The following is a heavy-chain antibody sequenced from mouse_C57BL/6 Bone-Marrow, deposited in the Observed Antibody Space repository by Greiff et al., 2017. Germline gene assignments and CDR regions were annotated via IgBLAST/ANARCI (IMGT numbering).Heavy chain of an antibody. D-gene: IGHD1-1*01. Sequence: DVKLQESGAELVRPGASVKLSCTASGFNIKDDYMHWVKQRPEQGLEWIGWIDPENGDTEYASKFQGKATITADTSSNTAYLQLSSLTSEDTAVYYCTHYGSSLTMDYWGQGTSVTVSS. CDR1: GFNIKDDY. V-gene: IGHV14-4*01. J-gene: IGHJ4*01. CDR3: THYGSSLTMDY. CDR2: IDPENGDT.